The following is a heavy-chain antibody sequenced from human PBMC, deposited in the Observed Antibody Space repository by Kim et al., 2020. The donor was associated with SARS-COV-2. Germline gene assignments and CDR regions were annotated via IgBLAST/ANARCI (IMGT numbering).Heavy chain of an antibody. Sequence: GGSLRLSCAASGFSISDYAMSWVRQAPGRGLEWVSSSSGHGDTTYYADSVKGRFTTSRDNSKNTLYLQMSSLRAEDTAVYYCAKDRTGISSAGYLDHWGLGAQVTVSS. CDR1: GFSISDYA. V-gene: IGHV3-23*01. CDR2: SSGHGDTT. J-gene: IGHJ4*02. CDR3: AKDRTGISSAGYLDH. D-gene: IGHD6-13*01.